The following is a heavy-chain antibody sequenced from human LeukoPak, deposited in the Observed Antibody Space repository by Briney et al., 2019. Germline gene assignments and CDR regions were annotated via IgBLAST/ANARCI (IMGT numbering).Heavy chain of an antibody. J-gene: IGHJ6*02. CDR3: ARERLPLGYYYGMDV. D-gene: IGHD1-1*01. Sequence: VASVKVSCKASGYTFTGYYMHWVRQAPGQGLEWMGWINPNSGGTNYAQKFQGWVTMTRDTSISTAYMELSRLRSDDTAVYYCARERLPLGYYYGMDVWGQGTTVTVSS. CDR1: GYTFTGYY. V-gene: IGHV1-2*04. CDR2: INPNSGGT.